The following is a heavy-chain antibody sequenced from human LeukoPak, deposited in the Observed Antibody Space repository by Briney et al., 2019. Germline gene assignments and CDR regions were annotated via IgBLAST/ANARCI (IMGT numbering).Heavy chain of an antibody. CDR1: GFTFSSYS. CDR3: ARDPHYYDSNGYESWG. J-gene: IGHJ4*02. Sequence: GGSLRLSCAASGFTFSSYSMNWVRQAPGKGLEWVSSISSSSSYIYYADSVKGRFTISRDNAKNSLYLQMNSLRAEDTAVYYCARDPHYYDSNGYESWGWGQGTLVTVSS. V-gene: IGHV3-21*01. D-gene: IGHD3-22*01. CDR2: ISSSSSYI.